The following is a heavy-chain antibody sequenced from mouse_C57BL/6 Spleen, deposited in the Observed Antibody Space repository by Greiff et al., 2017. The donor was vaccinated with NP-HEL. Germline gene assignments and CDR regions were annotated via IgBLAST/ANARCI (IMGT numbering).Heavy chain of an antibody. CDR2: ISSGSSNI. Sequence: EVRLVESGGGLVKPGGSLKLSCAASGFTFSDYGMHWVRQAPEKGLEWVAYISSGSSNIYYADTVKGRFTISRDNAKNTLFLQMTSLGSEDTAMYYCARIDYSNLFFDYWGQGTTLTVSS. CDR1: GFTFSDYG. V-gene: IGHV5-17*01. J-gene: IGHJ2*01. D-gene: IGHD2-5*01. CDR3: ARIDYSNLFFDY.